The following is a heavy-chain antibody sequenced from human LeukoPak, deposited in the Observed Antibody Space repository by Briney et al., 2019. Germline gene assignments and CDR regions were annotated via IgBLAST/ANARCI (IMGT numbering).Heavy chain of an antibody. CDR1: GFTFSTFW. Sequence: PGGSLRLSCAASGFTFSTFWMTWVRQAPGKGLDWVANIRQDGAEKYYMDSVKGRFTISRDNAKNSLYLQMNSLRAEDTAVYYCAKVPSPYSSGWYLNYWGQGTLVSVSS. CDR2: IRQDGAEK. CDR3: AKVPSPYSSGWYLNY. V-gene: IGHV3-7*01. D-gene: IGHD6-19*01. J-gene: IGHJ4*02.